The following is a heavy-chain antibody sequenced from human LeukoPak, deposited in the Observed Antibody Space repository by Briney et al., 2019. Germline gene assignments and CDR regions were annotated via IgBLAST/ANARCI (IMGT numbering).Heavy chain of an antibody. J-gene: IGHJ4*02. D-gene: IGHD3-22*01. CDR1: GFTFSSYW. CDR3: ARSFSGSRGY. V-gene: IGHV3-74*01. CDR2: IKYDGSIT. Sequence: PGGSLRLSCAASGFTFSSYWMYWVRQAPGKGLVWVSRIKYDGSITRYADSVMGRFTISRDNAKNTLYLQMNSLRAEDTAMYYCARSFSGSRGYWGQGTLVTVSS.